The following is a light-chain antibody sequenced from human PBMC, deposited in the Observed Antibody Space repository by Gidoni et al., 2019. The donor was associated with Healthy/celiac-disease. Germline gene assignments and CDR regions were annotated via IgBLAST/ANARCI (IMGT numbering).Light chain of an antibody. CDR1: QYIGSS. V-gene: IGKV1-9*01. J-gene: IGKJ4*01. CDR3: QQLYISPPT. CDR2: AAA. Sequence: DVQLTPSPSFLSASVGARVTITCRASQYIGSSLDWYQRKSGEAPKFLIYAAATLQSGVPSRFSGSGSGTEFTLTISSLQAEDFATYYCQQLYISPPTFGGGTKVEIK.